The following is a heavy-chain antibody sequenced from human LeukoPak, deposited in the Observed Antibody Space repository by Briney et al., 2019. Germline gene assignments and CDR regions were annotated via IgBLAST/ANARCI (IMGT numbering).Heavy chain of an antibody. CDR1: GRSISSYY. CDR2: ISYSGIT. J-gene: IGHJ4*02. CDR3: ARAQQLSVHIDY. D-gene: IGHD6-13*01. Sequence: PSQTLSLTCPLSGRSISSYYWSCIRQPPGKGLGWIGYISYSGITNYDPSFKSRVTISVDTSKNQVSLKLSSVTAADTAVYYCARAQQLSVHIDYWGQGTLVTVSS. V-gene: IGHV4-59*08.